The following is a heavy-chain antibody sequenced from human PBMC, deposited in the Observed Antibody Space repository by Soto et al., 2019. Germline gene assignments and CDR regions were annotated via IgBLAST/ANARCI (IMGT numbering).Heavy chain of an antibody. J-gene: IGHJ4*02. CDR1: GFTFSSYG. Sequence: QVQLVESGGGVVQPGRSLRLSCAASGFTFSSYGMHWVRQAPGKGLEWVAVISYDGSNKYCADSVKGRFTISRDNSKNTLYLQMNSLRTEDTAVYYCASGSSGYYYGGVNYWGQGTLVTVSS. V-gene: IGHV3-30*03. CDR3: ASGSSGYYYGGVNY. D-gene: IGHD3-22*01. CDR2: ISYDGSNK.